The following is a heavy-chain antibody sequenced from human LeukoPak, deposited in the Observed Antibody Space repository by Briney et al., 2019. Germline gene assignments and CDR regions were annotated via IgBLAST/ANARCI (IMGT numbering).Heavy chain of an antibody. J-gene: IGHJ4*02. CDR1: GFTFSSYS. Sequence: PGGSLRLSCAASGFTFSSYSMNWVRQAPGKGLEWVSYISSSSSTIYYADSVKGRFTISRDNAKNSLYLQMNSLRAEDTAVYYCARVGRFLTGPIDYWGQGNLVTVSS. D-gene: IGHD3-9*01. CDR2: ISSSSSTI. V-gene: IGHV3-48*04. CDR3: ARVGRFLTGPIDY.